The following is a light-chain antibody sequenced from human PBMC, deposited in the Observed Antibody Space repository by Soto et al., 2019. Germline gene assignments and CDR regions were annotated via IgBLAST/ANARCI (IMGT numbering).Light chain of an antibody. J-gene: IGKJ1*01. V-gene: IGKV1-5*01. Sequence: DIQMTLSASTLSASVGYRVTIACRASQSISSWLAWYQQKPGKAPKLLIYDASSLESGVPSRFSGSGSGTEFNLTISSLQPDDFATYYCQQYNSYSQTFGQGTKVDIK. CDR3: QQYNSYSQT. CDR1: QSISSW. CDR2: DAS.